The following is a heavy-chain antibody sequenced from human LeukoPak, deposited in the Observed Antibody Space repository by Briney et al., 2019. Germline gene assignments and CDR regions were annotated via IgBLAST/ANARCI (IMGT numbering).Heavy chain of an antibody. CDR1: GYSFTSYW. CDR2: IYPDESDT. V-gene: IGHV5-51*01. CDR3: DGHGHCSNGVCYSNYYYYMDV. Sequence: GESLKISCKGSGYSFTSYWIGWVRQMPGKRLERMGIIYPDESDTRDSPSFEGQVIISFDKSISTAYLQWSSLDASDTATFYCDGHGHCSNGVCYSNYYYYMDVWGKGTTVTVSS. D-gene: IGHD2-8*01. J-gene: IGHJ6*03.